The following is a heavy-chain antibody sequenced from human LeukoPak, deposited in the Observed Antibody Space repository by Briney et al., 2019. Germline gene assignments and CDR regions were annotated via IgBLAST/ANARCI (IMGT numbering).Heavy chain of an antibody. Sequence: GGSLRLSCAASGFTFSNYWTNWLRQPPGQGLVWLSRINDAGRDISYADSVKGRFTSSRDNAKNTLYLQMNSLRAEDTAVYYCTRIRVGAHQLEYWGQGTLVTVSS. J-gene: IGHJ4*02. CDR3: TRIRVGAHQLEY. CDR1: GFTFSNYW. D-gene: IGHD1-26*01. CDR2: INDAGRDI. V-gene: IGHV3-74*01.